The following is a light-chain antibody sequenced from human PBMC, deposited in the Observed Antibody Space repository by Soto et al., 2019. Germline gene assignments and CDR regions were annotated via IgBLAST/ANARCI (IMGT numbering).Light chain of an antibody. Sequence: IVMTQSPGIQSLSPEERATLSCRASQSVGTNYVAWYQQEPGQATRLLIDGSTTTAAGIPDSSSGSGSATVFPLTSSMQDPDSLVFFYQQQNRWPPTTFGQGTRLEIK. J-gene: IGKJ5*01. CDR3: QQQNRWPPTT. CDR1: QSVGTN. CDR2: GST. V-gene: IGKV3D-15*01.